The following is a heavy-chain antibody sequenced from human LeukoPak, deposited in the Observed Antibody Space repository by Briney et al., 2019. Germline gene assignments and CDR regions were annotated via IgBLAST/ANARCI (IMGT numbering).Heavy chain of an antibody. CDR1: GYTFTGYY. CDR3: ARVLRHNRENFDY. J-gene: IGHJ4*02. Sequence: ASVKVSCKASGYTFTGYYMHWVRQAPGQGLEWVGWFNPNSGGTNYAQKFQGRVTMTRDTSISTAYMELSRLRSNDTAVYYCARVLRHNRENFDYWGQGTLVTVSS. V-gene: IGHV1-2*02. D-gene: IGHD1-26*01. CDR2: FNPNSGGT.